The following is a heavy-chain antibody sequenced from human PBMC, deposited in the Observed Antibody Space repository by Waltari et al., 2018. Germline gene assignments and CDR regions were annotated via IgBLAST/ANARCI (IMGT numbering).Heavy chain of an antibody. V-gene: IGHV3-74*01. Sequence: EVQLVESGGGLVQPGGSLRLSCSASGFTFRSYWMHWVRQAPGKGLVWVSRINSDGSETNYADSVKGRFTISRDNAKNTVYLEMNSLRAEDTAVYYCARGWVSDEYRLYWGQGTLVTVSS. CDR2: INSDGSET. D-gene: IGHD2-2*01. CDR3: ARGWVSDEYRLY. CDR1: GFTFRSYW. J-gene: IGHJ4*02.